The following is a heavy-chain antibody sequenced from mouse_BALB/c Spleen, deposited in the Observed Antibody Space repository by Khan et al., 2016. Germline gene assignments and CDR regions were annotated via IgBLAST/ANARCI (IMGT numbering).Heavy chain of an antibody. Sequence: QVQLQQSAAELARPGASVKMSCQASGYTFTDYTIHWIKQRPGQGLEWIGYFNPNIGYADYNQNFKDNTKLTADKSSSAAYMQLSSLTSEDSAVYYCTRGRHFDSWGQGPTLTVSS. CDR1: GYTFTDYT. CDR2: FNPNIGYA. J-gene: IGHJ2*01. V-gene: IGHV1-4*02. CDR3: TRGRHFDS.